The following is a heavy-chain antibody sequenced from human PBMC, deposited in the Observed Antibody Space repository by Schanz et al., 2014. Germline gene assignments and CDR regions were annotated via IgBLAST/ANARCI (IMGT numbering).Heavy chain of an antibody. D-gene: IGHD2-15*01. CDR2: MSYDGSIK. Sequence: QVQLVESGGGVVQPGRSLRLSCAAYGFTFSSYGMHWVRQAPGKGLEWVAAMSYDGSIKYYGDSVKGRFTISRDNSKNTLYLQMNTLRAEDTAVYYCARDRGYCSGGSCLTFDYWGQGTLVTVSS. V-gene: IGHV3-30*03. CDR3: ARDRGYCSGGSCLTFDY. CDR1: GFTFSSYG. J-gene: IGHJ4*02.